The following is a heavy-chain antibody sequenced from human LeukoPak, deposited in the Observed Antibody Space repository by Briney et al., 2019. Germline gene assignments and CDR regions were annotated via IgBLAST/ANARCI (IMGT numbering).Heavy chain of an antibody. D-gene: IGHD2-15*01. CDR3: ARGNLLSYYYGMDV. V-gene: IGHV3-9*01. Sequence: GGSLRLSCAASGFTFDDYAMHWVRQAPGKGLEWVSGISWNSGSIGYADSVKGRFTISRDNSKNTLYLQMNSLRAEDTAVYYCARGNLLSYYYGMDVWGQGTTVTVSS. CDR1: GFTFDDYA. J-gene: IGHJ6*02. CDR2: ISWNSGSI.